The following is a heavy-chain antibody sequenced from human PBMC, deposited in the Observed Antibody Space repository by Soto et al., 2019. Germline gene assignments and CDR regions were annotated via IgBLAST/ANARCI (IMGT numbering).Heavy chain of an antibody. D-gene: IGHD6-13*01. Sequence: PSETLSLTCAVSGGSISSSNWWSWVRQPPGKGLEWIGYIYYSGSTYYNPSLKSRVTISVDTSKNQFSLKLSSVTAADTAVYYCASGLGYSSSWYGYYYYGMDVWGQGTTVTVSS. CDR2: IYYSGST. CDR3: ASGLGYSSSWYGYYYYGMDV. V-gene: IGHV4-4*02. J-gene: IGHJ6*02. CDR1: GGSISSSNW.